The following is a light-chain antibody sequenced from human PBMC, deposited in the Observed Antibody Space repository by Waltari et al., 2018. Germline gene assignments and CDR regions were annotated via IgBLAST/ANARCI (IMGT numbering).Light chain of an antibody. CDR3: QQGHGLPLT. Sequence: DIQMTQSPSSVSASVGDRVTITCRASRDISSWLAWYQQKPGTAPKLLIYAVSSLQSGVPSTFSVSRSGTYFTLTISGLQPEDFAIYYCQQGHGLPLTFGGGTKVEIK. J-gene: IGKJ4*01. V-gene: IGKV1-12*01. CDR1: RDISSW. CDR2: AVS.